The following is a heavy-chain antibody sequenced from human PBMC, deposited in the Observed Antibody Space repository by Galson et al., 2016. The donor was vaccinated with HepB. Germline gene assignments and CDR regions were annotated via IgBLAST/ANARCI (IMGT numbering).Heavy chain of an antibody. D-gene: IGHD2-21*02. V-gene: IGHV3-74*01. J-gene: IGHJ5*02. CDR1: GFAFSSHW. CDR3: VRDHSVVPATAYNWFDP. Sequence: SLRLSCAASGFAFSSHWMHWVRQPPGKGLVWVSRIKSDATVSDYADSVKGRFTISRDNAKNTLYLEMNSLRAEDTAVYNCVRDHSVVPATAYNWFDPWGQGTLVTVSS. CDR2: IKSDATVS.